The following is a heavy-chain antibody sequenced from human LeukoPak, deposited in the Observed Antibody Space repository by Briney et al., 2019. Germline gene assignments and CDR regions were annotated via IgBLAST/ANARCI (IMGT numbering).Heavy chain of an antibody. CDR3: ASHRNFPYYYDSSGYLDY. CDR2: IYYSGST. CDR1: GGSISSSSYY. V-gene: IGHV4-39*01. Sequence: SETLSLTCTVSGGSISSSSYYWGWLRQPPGKGLEWIGSIYYSGSTYYNPSLKSRVTISVDTSKSQFSLKLSSVTAADTAVYYCASHRNFPYYYDSSGYLDYWGQGTLVTVSS. D-gene: IGHD3-22*01. J-gene: IGHJ4*02.